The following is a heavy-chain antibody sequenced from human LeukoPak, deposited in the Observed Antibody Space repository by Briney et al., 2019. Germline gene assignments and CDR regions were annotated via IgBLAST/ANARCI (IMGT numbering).Heavy chain of an antibody. CDR1: GGSFSGYY. CDR2: INHSGST. CDR3: ARGPVLLWFGETHLGYMDV. D-gene: IGHD3-10*01. J-gene: IGHJ6*03. V-gene: IGHV4-34*01. Sequence: KTSETLSLTCAVYGGSFSGYYWSWIRQPPGKGLEWIGEINHSGSTNYNPSLKSRVTISVDTSKNQFSLKLSSVTAADTAVYYCARGPVLLWFGETHLGYMDVWGKGTTVTVSS.